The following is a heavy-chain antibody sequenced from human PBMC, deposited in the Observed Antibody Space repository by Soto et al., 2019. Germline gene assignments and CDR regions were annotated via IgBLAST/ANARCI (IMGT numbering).Heavy chain of an antibody. V-gene: IGHV1-8*01. CDR3: ASGYCSSTRCHVRHPTDAFDI. J-gene: IGHJ3*02. Sequence: ASVKVSCKASGYTFTSYDINWVRQATGQGLEGMGWMNPNSGNTGYAQKFQGRVTMTRNTSISTAYMELSSLRSEDTDVSYCASGYCSSTRCHVRHPTDAFDIWGQGTMVTVSS. CDR1: GYTFTSYD. D-gene: IGHD2-2*01. CDR2: MNPNSGNT.